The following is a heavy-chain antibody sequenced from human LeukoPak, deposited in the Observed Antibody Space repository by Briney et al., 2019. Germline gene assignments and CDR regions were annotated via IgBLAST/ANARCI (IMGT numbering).Heavy chain of an antibody. D-gene: IGHD3-16*01. CDR2: IIPILGIA. CDR3: ASIIPGGY. Sequence: SVKVSCKASGGTFSSYAISWVRQPPGQGLEWMGRIIPILGIANYAQKFQGRVTITADKSTSTAYMELSSLRSEDTAVYYCASIIPGGYWGQGTLVTVSS. J-gene: IGHJ4*02. CDR1: GGTFSSYA. V-gene: IGHV1-69*04.